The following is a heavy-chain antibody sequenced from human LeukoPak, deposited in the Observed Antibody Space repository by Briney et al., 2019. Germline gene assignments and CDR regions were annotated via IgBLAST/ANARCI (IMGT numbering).Heavy chain of an antibody. CDR3: ARGAYGDYDRDAFDI. CDR2: ISYDGSNK. V-gene: IGHV3-30-3*01. J-gene: IGHJ3*02. CDR1: GFTFSSYW. D-gene: IGHD4-17*01. Sequence: PGGSLRLSCAASGFTFSSYWMHWVRQAPGKGLEWVAVISYDGSNKYYADSVKGRFTISRDNSKNTLYLQMNSLRAEDTAVYYCARGAYGDYDRDAFDIWGQGTMVTVSS.